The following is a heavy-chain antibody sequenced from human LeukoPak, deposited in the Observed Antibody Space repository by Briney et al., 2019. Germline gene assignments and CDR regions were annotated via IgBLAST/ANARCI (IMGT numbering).Heavy chain of an antibody. CDR1: GFTFSSYA. D-gene: IGHD6-13*01. Sequence: SGGSLRLSCAASGFTFSSYAMSWVRQATGKGLEWVSAISGSGGSTYYADSVKGRFTISRDNSKNTLYLQMNSLRAEDTAVYYCAKGVAAAASAEYFQRWGQGTLVTVSS. CDR3: AKGVAAAASAEYFQR. V-gene: IGHV3-23*01. CDR2: ISGSGGST. J-gene: IGHJ1*01.